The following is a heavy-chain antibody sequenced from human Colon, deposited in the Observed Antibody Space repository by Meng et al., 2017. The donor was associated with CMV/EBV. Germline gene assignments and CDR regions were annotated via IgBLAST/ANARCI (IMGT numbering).Heavy chain of an antibody. Sequence: GGSLRLSCAASGFTFSSYAMHWVRQAPGKGLEWVAVISYDGSNKNYADSVKGRFTISRDNSKNTPYLQMNSLRAEDTAVYYCARDTAGDYWGQGTLVTVSS. CDR3: ARDTAGDY. CDR2: ISYDGSNK. CDR1: GFTFSSYA. D-gene: IGHD5-18*01. V-gene: IGHV3-30*04. J-gene: IGHJ4*02.